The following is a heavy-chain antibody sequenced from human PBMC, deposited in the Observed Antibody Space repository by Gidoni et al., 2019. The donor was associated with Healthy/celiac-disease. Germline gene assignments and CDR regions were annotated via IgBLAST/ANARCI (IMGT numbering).Heavy chain of an antibody. D-gene: IGHD6-19*01. CDR3: ARDGVEQWLVGGLFGY. J-gene: IGHJ4*02. CDR2: ISIRSSSI. V-gene: IGHV3-21*01. Sequence: EVQLVESGGGLGKPGGSLRLSCAAAGFTFRRYSLNWVRQAPGKGLEWVSSISIRSSSISYADSGKCRFTISSDNATNSLYLLMNSLRAEATAVYYCARDGVEQWLVGGLFGYWGQGTLVTVSS. CDR1: GFTFRRYS.